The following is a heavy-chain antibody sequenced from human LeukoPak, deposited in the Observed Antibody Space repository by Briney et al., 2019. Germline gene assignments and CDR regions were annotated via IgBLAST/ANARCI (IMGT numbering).Heavy chain of an antibody. J-gene: IGHJ6*03. V-gene: IGHV4-59*08. Sequence: SETLSLTCTVSGGSISGYYWTWIRQPPGKGLEWIGYMYYNGNTNYNPSLKSRVTISVDPSKNQFSLKLTSVTTADTAVYYCARTTEGGYTYGYFYYYYMDVWGKGTTVTISS. CDR3: ARTTEGGYTYGYFYYYYMDV. CDR1: GGSISGYY. CDR2: MYYNGNT. D-gene: IGHD5-18*01.